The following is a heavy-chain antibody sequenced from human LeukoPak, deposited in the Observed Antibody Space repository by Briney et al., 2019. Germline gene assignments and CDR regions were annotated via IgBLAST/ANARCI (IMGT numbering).Heavy chain of an antibody. J-gene: IGHJ4*02. Sequence: SETLSLTCAVYGGSFSGYYWSWIRQPPGKGLEWIGEINHSGSTNYNPSLKSRVTISVDTSKNQFSLKLSSVTAADTAVYYCARHGAYCSGGSCLSTRYYFDYWGQGTLVTVSS. D-gene: IGHD2-15*01. CDR1: GGSFSGYY. V-gene: IGHV4-34*01. CDR2: INHSGST. CDR3: ARHGAYCSGGSCLSTRYYFDY.